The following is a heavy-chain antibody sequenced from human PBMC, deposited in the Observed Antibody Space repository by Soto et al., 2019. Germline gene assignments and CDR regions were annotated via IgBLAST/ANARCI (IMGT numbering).Heavy chain of an antibody. CDR3: AHGPLNYDFWSGYYGGSWFDP. D-gene: IGHD3-3*01. CDR2: IYWNDDK. Sequence: QITLKESGPTLVKPTQTLTLTCTFSGFSLSTSGVGVGWIRQPPGKALEWLALIYWNDDKRYSPSLKSRLTITKDTFKNQVVLTMTNMDPVDTATYSCAHGPLNYDFWSGYYGGSWFDPWGQGTLVTVSS. J-gene: IGHJ5*02. CDR1: GFSLSTSGVG. V-gene: IGHV2-5*01.